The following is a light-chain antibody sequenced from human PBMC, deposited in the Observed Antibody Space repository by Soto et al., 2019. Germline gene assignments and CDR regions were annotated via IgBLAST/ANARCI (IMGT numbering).Light chain of an antibody. CDR2: DAS. Sequence: IQMTQSTSSLSASVGDRVTITCRASQSIANYLNWYQQKPGKAPKVLIYDASNLGSGVPSRFSGSGSGTEFTLTISSLQPDDSATYHCQQYSSYWTFGQGTKV. J-gene: IGKJ1*01. CDR3: QQYSSYWT. CDR1: QSIANY. V-gene: IGKV1-5*01.